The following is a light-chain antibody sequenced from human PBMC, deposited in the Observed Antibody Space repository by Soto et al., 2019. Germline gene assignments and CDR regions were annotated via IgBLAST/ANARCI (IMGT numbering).Light chain of an antibody. Sequence: EIVLTQSPVTLSLSPGERATLSCRASQSVRSYLAWYQQKPGQAPRLLMYDASSRAAGIPTRFSGSGSGTDFTLTISSLEPEDFALYYCQQRSDWPSTFGGGTTVEIK. J-gene: IGKJ4*01. CDR1: QSVRSY. CDR3: QQRSDWPST. CDR2: DAS. V-gene: IGKV3-11*01.